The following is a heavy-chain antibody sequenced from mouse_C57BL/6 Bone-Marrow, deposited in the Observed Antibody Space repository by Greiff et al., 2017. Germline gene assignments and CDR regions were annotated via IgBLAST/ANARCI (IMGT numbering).Heavy chain of an antibody. D-gene: IGHD2-5*01. CDR3: ARGASYYSNFYAMDY. Sequence: QVQLKQPGAELVMPGASVKLSCKASGYTFTSYWMHWVKQRPGQGLGWIGEIDPSDSYTNYNQKFKGKSTLTVDKSSSTAYMQLSSLTSEDSAVYYCARGASYYSNFYAMDYWGQGTSVTVSS. CDR1: GYTFTSYW. CDR2: IDPSDSYT. V-gene: IGHV1-69*01. J-gene: IGHJ4*01.